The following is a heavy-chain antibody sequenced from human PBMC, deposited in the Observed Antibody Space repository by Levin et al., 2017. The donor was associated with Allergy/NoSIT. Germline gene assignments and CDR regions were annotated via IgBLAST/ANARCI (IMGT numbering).Heavy chain of an antibody. D-gene: IGHD1-26*01. CDR3: AGGGVGATSYHYDLDV. CDR1: GYTFTNYY. V-gene: IGHV1-46*01. Sequence: ASVKVSCKASGYTFTNYYLHWVRQAPGQGLEWMGIINPRGGSTSYAQKFQGRVTMTSDMSTSTVYMDLKSLTSEDTAVYYCAGGGVGATSYHYDLDVWGQGTAVTVSS. CDR2: INPRGGST. J-gene: IGHJ6*02.